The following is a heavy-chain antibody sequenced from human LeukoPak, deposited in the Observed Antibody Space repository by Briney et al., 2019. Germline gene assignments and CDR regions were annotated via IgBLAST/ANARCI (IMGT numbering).Heavy chain of an antibody. CDR1: GFTFTSSA. Sequence: SVKVSCKASGFTFTSSAMQWVRQARGQRLEWIGWIVVGSGNTNYAQKFQERVTITRDMSTSTAYMELSSLRSEDTAVYYCAAAILGSGWCPGFDYWGQGTLVTVSS. D-gene: IGHD6-19*01. CDR2: IVVGSGNT. CDR3: AAAILGSGWCPGFDY. V-gene: IGHV1-58*02. J-gene: IGHJ4*02.